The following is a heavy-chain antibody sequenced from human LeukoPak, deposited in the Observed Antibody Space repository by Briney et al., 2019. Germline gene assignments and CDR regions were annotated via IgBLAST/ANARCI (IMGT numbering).Heavy chain of an antibody. CDR1: GGTFSSYP. V-gene: IGHV1-69*13. CDR3: ARCYSGSYYWFDP. D-gene: IGHD1-26*01. Sequence: ASVKVSCKASGGTFSSYPISWVRQAPGQGLEWMGGIIPIFGTANYAQKFQGRVTNTADESTSIAYMELSSLRSKDTAVYYCARCYSGSYYWFDPWGQGTLVTVSS. CDR2: IIPIFGTA. J-gene: IGHJ5*02.